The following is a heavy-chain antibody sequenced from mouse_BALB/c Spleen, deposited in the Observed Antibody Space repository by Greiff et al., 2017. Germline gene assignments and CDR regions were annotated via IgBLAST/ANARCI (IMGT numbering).Heavy chain of an antibody. CDR2: ISSGGSYT. Sequence: EVMLVESGGDLVKPGGSLKLSCAASGFTFSSYGMSWVRQTPDKRLEWVATISSGGSYTYYPDSVKGRFTISRDNAKNTLYLQMSSLKSEDTAMYYCARRGLRDYYAMDYWGQGTSVTVSS. J-gene: IGHJ4*01. V-gene: IGHV5-6*02. CDR3: ARRGLRDYYAMDY. CDR1: GFTFSSYG. D-gene: IGHD2-4*01.